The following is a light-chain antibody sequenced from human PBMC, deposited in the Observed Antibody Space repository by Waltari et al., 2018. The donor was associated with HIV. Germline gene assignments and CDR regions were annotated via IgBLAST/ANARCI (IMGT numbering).Light chain of an antibody. CDR2: GNM. V-gene: IGLV1-40*01. J-gene: IGLJ2*01. CDR1: RFNIGASYD. Sequence: HSVLTQPPSVSGAPGQKVTISCPGSRFNIGASYDVHWYQQVPGTAPRILIHGNMYRPQGVPDRFSASRAGTSASLAITGLQADDEADYYCQSYDSNLSGLVFGGGTKLTVL. CDR3: QSYDSNLSGLV.